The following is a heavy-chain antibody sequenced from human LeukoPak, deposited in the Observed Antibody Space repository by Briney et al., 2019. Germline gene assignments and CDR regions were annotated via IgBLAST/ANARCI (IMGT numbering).Heavy chain of an antibody. J-gene: IGHJ3*02. CDR3: ARGGAYSSGWYAAFDI. CDR2: IYSGGST. CDR1: GFTVSSNY. Sequence: GSLRLSCAASGFTVSSNYMSWVRQAPGEGLEWVSVIYSGGSTYYADSVKGRFTISRDGSKSTVYVQMNSLRVEDTAVYYCARGGAYSSGWYAAFDIWGQGTMVTVSS. V-gene: IGHV3-53*01. D-gene: IGHD6-19*01.